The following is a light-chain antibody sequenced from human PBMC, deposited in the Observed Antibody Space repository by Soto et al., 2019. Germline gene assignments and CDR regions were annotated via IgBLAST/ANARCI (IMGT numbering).Light chain of an antibody. CDR3: QQYDNLPPTWT. CDR1: QDIATY. J-gene: IGKJ1*01. V-gene: IGKV1-33*01. Sequence: IQMTQSPSSLSASVGNRVTSTCQASQDIATYLNWYQQKPVKAPNLLIYDASNLETGVPSRFSGGGSGTHFTFTISNLQPEDIATYYCQQYDNLPPTWTFGQGTKVDIK. CDR2: DAS.